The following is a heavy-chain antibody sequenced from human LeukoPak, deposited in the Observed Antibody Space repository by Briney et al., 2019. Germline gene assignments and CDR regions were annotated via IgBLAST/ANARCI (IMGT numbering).Heavy chain of an antibody. J-gene: IGHJ6*02. D-gene: IGHD3-9*01. CDR2: ISASGGST. V-gene: IGHV3-23*01. CDR3: AKGRNVLRYPYGMDV. CDR1: DFSLTNAW. Sequence: PGGSLRLSCAASDFSLTNAWMNWVRQAPGKGLEWVSAISASGGSTYYADSVKGRFTISRDNSKNTLYLQMNSLRAEDTAVYYCAKGRNVLRYPYGMDVWGQGTTVTVSS.